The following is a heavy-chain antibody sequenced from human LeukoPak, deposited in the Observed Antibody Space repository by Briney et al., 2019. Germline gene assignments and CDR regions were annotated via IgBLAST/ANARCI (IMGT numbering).Heavy chain of an antibody. J-gene: IGHJ3*01. CDR3: ARDASLQMGAFDV. CDR1: GGSISSSDW. D-gene: IGHD1-1*01. V-gene: IGHV4-4*02. CDR2: IYHSGST. Sequence: KPSGTLSLTCAVSGGSISSSDWWAWVRQPPGEGPEWIGEIYHSGSTKYNPSLKSRVTISVDKSKNQFSLKVSSVTAADTAVYYCARDASLQMGAFDVWGHGTMVTVSS.